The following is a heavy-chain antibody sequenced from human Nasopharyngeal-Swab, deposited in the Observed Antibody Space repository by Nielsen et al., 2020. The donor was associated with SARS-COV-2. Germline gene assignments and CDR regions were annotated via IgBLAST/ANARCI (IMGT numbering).Heavy chain of an antibody. CDR3: AKDGLREGYYYGMDV. D-gene: IGHD4-17*01. Sequence: GESLKISCAASGFTFSNYAMHWVRQVPGKGLEGVAVISYAGSDKYYADSVKGRFTISRDSSKNTLYLQMSSLRPEDTAVYYCAKDGLREGYYYGMDVWGQGTTVTVSS. CDR2: ISYAGSDK. J-gene: IGHJ6*02. V-gene: IGHV3-30*18. CDR1: GFTFSNYA.